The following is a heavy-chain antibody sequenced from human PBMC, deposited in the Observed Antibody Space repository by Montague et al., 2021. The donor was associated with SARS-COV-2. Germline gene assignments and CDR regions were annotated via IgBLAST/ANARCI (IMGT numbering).Heavy chain of an antibody. CDR3: AGGVEQWLWGPNYYYYYGMDV. CDR2: INHSGST. CDR1: GGSFSGYY. Sequence: SETLSLTCAVYGGSFSGYYWSWIRQPPGKGLEWIGEINHSGSTNYNPSLKSRVPISVDTSKNQFSLKLSSVTAADTAVYYCAGGVEQWLWGPNYYYYYGMDVWGQGTTVTVSS. J-gene: IGHJ6*02. V-gene: IGHV4-34*01. D-gene: IGHD6-19*01.